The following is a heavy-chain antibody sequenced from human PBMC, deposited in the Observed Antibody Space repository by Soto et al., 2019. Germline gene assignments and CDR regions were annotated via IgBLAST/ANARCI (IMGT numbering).Heavy chain of an antibody. J-gene: IGHJ4*02. D-gene: IGHD1-20*01. Sequence: GGSLRLSCAASGFTFNIYAMTWVRQAPGKGLEWVSTTGATGRTTYYSDAVKGRFTVSRDNSRNTLDLQMSNLRAEDTAVYYCATVHNTSRSFDYWGQGTLVTVSS. V-gene: IGHV3-23*01. CDR1: GFTFNIYA. CDR2: TGATGRTT. CDR3: ATVHNTSRSFDY.